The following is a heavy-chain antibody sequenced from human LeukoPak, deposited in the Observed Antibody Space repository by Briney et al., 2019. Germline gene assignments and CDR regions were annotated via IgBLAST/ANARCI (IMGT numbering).Heavy chain of an antibody. CDR3: ARGGPSGWYGRYYFDY. V-gene: IGHV6-1*01. J-gene: IGHJ4*02. CDR2: TYYRSKWYN. Sequence: SQTLSLTCAISGDSVSSNSTAWNWIRQSPSRQSPSRGLEWLGRTYYRSKWYNDYAVSVKSRITINPDTSKNQFSLKLSSVTAADTAVYYCARGGPSGWYGRYYFDYWGQGALVTVSS. D-gene: IGHD6-19*01. CDR1: GDSVSSNSTA.